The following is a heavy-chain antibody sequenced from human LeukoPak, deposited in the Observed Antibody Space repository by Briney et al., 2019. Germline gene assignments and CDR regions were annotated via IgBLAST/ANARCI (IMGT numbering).Heavy chain of an antibody. CDR2: ISSNGGST. Sequence: PGGSLRLSCAASGFTFSSYAMHWVRLAPGKGLEYVSAISSNGGSTYYANSVKGRFTISRDNSKNTLYLQMGSLRAEDMAVYYCAREKVLEGATSYAFDIWGQGTMVTVSS. V-gene: IGHV3-64*01. CDR3: AREKVLEGATSYAFDI. J-gene: IGHJ3*02. D-gene: IGHD1-26*01. CDR1: GFTFSSYA.